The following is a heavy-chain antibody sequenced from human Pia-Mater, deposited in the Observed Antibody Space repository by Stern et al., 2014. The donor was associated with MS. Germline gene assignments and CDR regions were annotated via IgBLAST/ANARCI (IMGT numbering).Heavy chain of an antibody. CDR1: GFTVSKNY. D-gene: IGHD3-3*01. CDR2: TYTDGST. V-gene: IGHV3-53*01. CDR3: ARAIFGVNTAAMAPDAFDS. Sequence: EVQLVESGGGLIQPGGSLRLSCAAPGFTVSKNYMSWVRQAPGKGLEWVSLTYTDGSTYYAGSVKGRFTISRDSSKNMLFLQMNSLRAEDTAMYYCARAIFGVNTAAMAPDAFDSWGQGTMVTVSS. J-gene: IGHJ3*01.